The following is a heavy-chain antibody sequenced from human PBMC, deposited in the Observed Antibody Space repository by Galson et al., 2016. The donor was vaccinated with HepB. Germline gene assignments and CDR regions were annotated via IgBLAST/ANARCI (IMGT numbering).Heavy chain of an antibody. D-gene: IGHD5-24*01. CDR1: GLSVGASH. V-gene: IGHV3-66*01. CDR3: ARDPLGDGFSHPDH. J-gene: IGHJ4*02. Sequence: SLRLSCAASGLSVGASHMTWVRQPPGRGLEWVSVILSDGTISYADSVKGRFTISRDNSKNTVYLQMSSLRAEDTAVYYCARDPLGDGFSHPDHWGQGTLVTVSS. CDR2: ILSDGTI.